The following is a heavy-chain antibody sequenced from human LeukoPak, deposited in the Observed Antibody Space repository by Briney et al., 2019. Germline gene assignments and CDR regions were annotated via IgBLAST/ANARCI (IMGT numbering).Heavy chain of an antibody. J-gene: IGHJ3*02. CDR1: GGSISSYY. CDR3: ARERTAVAGTQHAFDI. V-gene: IGHV4-30-4*08. CDR2: IYYSGST. D-gene: IGHD6-19*01. Sequence: SETLSHTRTVSGGSISSYYWSWIRQPPGKGLEWIGYIYYSGSTYYNPSLKSRVTISVDTSKNQFSLKLSSETAADTAVYYCARERTAVAGTQHAFDIWGQGTMVTVSS.